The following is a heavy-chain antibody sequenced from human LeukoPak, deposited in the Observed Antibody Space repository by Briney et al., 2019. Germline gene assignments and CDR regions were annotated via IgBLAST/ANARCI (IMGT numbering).Heavy chain of an antibody. D-gene: IGHD3-22*01. CDR1: GGSFSGYY. CDR2: INHSGST. Sequence: SETLSLTCAVYGGSFSGYYWSWIRQPPGKGLEWIGEINHSGSTNYKPSLKSRVTISVDTSKNQFSLKLSSVTAADTAVYYCARDIYYYDSSGSQTLDYWGQGTLVTVSS. V-gene: IGHV4-34*01. J-gene: IGHJ4*02. CDR3: ARDIYYYDSSGSQTLDY.